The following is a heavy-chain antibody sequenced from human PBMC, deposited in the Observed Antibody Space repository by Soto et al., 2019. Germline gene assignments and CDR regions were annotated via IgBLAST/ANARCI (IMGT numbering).Heavy chain of an antibody. CDR1: GYTFTSYY. D-gene: IGHD3-3*01. CDR3: ARAHTIFGVVITLDY. Sequence: ASVKVSCKASGYTFTSYYMHCVLRAPGQGLEWMGIINPSGGSTSYAQKFQGRVTMTRDTSTSTVYMELSSLRSEDTAVYYCARAHTIFGVVITLDYWGQGTLVTVSS. V-gene: IGHV1-46*01. J-gene: IGHJ4*02. CDR2: INPSGGST.